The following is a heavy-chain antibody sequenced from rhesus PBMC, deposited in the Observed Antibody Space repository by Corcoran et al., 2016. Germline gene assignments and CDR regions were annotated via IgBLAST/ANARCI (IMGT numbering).Heavy chain of an antibody. CDR2: ISNGGGNT. CDR3: ARVIYDSSSPYFDF. D-gene: IGHD4-29*01. J-gene: IGHJ4*01. V-gene: IGHV3-178*01. CDR1: GFTFSDYY. Sequence: VQLVESGGGLAKPGGSLRLSCAASGFTFSDYYMDWVRQAPGKGLEWVSRISNGGGNTWYADSVKGRFTISRETAKTPLFLQMNSLGAEDTAVYFCARVIYDSSSPYFDFWGQGVLVTVSS.